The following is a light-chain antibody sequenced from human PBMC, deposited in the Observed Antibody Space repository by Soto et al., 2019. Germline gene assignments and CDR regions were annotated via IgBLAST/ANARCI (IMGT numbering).Light chain of an antibody. V-gene: IGLV2-14*01. CDR3: SSYTTSSTRV. CDR2: KVS. J-gene: IGLJ2*01. Sequence: QSALTQPASVSGSPGQSITISCTGTSSDLGSYDFVSWYQHHPDTAPKLIIYKVSDRPSGISSRFSGSKSGHTASLTISGLQAEDEAYYYCSSYTTSSTRVFGGGTKLTVL. CDR1: SSDLGSYDF.